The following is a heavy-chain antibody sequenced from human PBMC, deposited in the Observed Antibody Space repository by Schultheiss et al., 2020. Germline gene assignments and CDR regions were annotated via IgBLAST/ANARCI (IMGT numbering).Heavy chain of an antibody. CDR1: GFTFSDYY. V-gene: IGHV3-53*01. D-gene: IGHD1-26*01. CDR2: IYSGGST. CDR3: ARDPGSGSHCNFDY. Sequence: GSLRLSCAASGFTFSDYYMSWIRQAPGKGLEWVSVIYSGGSTYYADSVKGRFTVSRDNSKNTLYLQMNSLRAEDTAVYYCARDPGSGSHCNFDYWGQGILVTVSS. J-gene: IGHJ4*02.